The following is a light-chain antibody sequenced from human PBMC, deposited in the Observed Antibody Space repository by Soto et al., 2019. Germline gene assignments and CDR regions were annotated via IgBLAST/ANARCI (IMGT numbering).Light chain of an antibody. CDR2: AAS. J-gene: IGKJ4*01. CDR3: QQLNTYPLT. V-gene: IGKV1-9*01. Sequence: DIQLTQSPPFLSASVGDRVTITCRASQGISSYLAWYQQKPGKAPNLLIYAASTLQSGVPSRFSGSESGTEFTLTISSLQPEDFATYYCQQLNTYPLTFGGGTKVDIK. CDR1: QGISSY.